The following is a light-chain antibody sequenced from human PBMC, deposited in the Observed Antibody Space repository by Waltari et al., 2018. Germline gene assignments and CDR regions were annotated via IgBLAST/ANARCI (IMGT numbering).Light chain of an antibody. CDR3: QVSDSGTVV. CDR1: NIGIKH. V-gene: IGLV3-9*01. Sequence: SFELTQPLSVSVALGQTARITCGGNNIGIKHVHWYQHKPGQAPVVVIYRDTNRPSGIPERFSGSNSGNPATLTISRAQAGDEAEYYCQVSDSGTVVFGGGTKLTVL. CDR2: RDT. J-gene: IGLJ2*01.